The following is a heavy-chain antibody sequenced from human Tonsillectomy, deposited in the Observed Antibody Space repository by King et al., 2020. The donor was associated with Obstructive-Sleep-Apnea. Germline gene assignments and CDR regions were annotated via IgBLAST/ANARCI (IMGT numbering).Heavy chain of an antibody. CDR2: IWYDGSNK. CDR3: ARDSPLRTGNYYGMDV. D-gene: IGHD3/OR15-3a*01. J-gene: IGHJ6*02. V-gene: IGHV3-33*01. CDR1: GFTFNSFG. Sequence: QLVQSGGGVVQPGRSLRLSCAASGFTFNSFGMDWVRQAPGKGLEWVAFIWYDGSNKYYADSVKGRFTISRDNSKNTPYLQMNSLRAEDTAVYYCARDSPLRTGNYYGMDVWGPGTTVTVS.